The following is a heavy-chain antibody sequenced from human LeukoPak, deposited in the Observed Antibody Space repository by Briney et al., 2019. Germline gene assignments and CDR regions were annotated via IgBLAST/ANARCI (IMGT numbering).Heavy chain of an antibody. D-gene: IGHD3-10*01. Sequence: GGSLRLSCAASGFTFSSYAMSWVRQAPGKGLEWVSAISGSGGSTYYAESVKGRFTISRDNSKNTLYLRMNSLRAEDTAVYYCAKGPWVRVPFDYWGQGTLVTVSS. CDR2: ISGSGGST. CDR3: AKGPWVRVPFDY. CDR1: GFTFSSYA. V-gene: IGHV3-23*01. J-gene: IGHJ4*02.